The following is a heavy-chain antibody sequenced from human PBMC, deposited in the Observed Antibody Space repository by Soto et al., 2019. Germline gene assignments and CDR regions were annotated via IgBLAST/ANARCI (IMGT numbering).Heavy chain of an antibody. CDR2: INHSGST. D-gene: IGHD2-2*01. CDR3: ARGPVVVPAASPYGIDV. Sequence: SETLSLTCAVYGGSFSGYYWSWIRQPPGKGLEWIGEINHSGSTNYNPSLKSRVTISVDTSKNQFSLKLSSVTAADTAVYYCARGPVVVPAASPYGIDVWGQGTTVT. CDR1: GGSFSGYY. J-gene: IGHJ6*02. V-gene: IGHV4-34*01.